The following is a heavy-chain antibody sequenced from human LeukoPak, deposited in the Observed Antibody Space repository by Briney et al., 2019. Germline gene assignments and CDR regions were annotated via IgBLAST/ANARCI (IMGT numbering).Heavy chain of an antibody. CDR1: GGSISSYY. J-gene: IGHJ4*02. CDR3: ARSPYYGFGELFYYFDY. V-gene: IGHV4-59*01. CDR2: IYYSGST. Sequence: PSETLSLTCTVSGGSISSYYWSWIRQPPGKGLEWIGYIYYSGSTNYNPSLKSRVTISVDTSKNQFSLKLSSVTAADTAVYYCARSPYYGFGELFYYFDYWGQGTLVTVSS. D-gene: IGHD3-10*01.